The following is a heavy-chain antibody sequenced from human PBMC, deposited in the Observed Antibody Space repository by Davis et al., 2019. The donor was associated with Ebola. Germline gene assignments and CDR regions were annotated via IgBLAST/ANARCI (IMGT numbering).Heavy chain of an antibody. D-gene: IGHD3-10*01. J-gene: IGHJ4*02. CDR2: INHSGST. CDR1: GGSFSGYY. Sequence: PSETLSLTCAVYGGSFSGYYWSWIRQPPGKGLEWIGEINHSGSTNYNPSLKSRVTISVDTSKNQFSLKLSSVTAADTAVYYCARLATIGFDYWGQGTLVTVSS. V-gene: IGHV4-34*01. CDR3: ARLATIGFDY.